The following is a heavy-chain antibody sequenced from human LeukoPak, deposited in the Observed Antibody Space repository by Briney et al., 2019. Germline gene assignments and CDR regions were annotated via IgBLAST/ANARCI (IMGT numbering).Heavy chain of an antibody. CDR2: INPNSGGT. CDR1: GYTFTGYD. Sequence: ASVKVSCKASGYTFTGYDMHWVRQAPGQGLEWMGWINPNSGGTNYAQKFQGRVTMTRDTSISTAYMELSRLRSDDTAVYYCARSQGSTNVEAFDIWGQGTMVTVSS. D-gene: IGHD2-2*01. V-gene: IGHV1-2*02. J-gene: IGHJ3*02. CDR3: ARSQGSTNVEAFDI.